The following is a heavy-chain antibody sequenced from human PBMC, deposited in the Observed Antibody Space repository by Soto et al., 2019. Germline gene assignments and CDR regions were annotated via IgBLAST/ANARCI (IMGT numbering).Heavy chain of an antibody. CDR2: ISTDGSVT. D-gene: IGHD6-19*01. CDR3: ARASYSSGWWGRAF. V-gene: IGHV3-74*01. J-gene: IGHJ4*02. CDR1: GLTFSSYW. Sequence: PGGSLRLPCAASGLTFSSYWLHWVRQAPGKGLVWVSRISTDGSVTTYADSVKGRFTISRDNAKHPLYLQMNSLRTEDTAVYFCARASYSSGWWGRAFWGQGNLVTVSS.